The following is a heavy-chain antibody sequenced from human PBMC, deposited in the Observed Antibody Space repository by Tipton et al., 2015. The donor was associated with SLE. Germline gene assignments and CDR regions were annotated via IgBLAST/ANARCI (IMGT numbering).Heavy chain of an antibody. CDR3: GKVGPMGEFDY. D-gene: IGHD2-21*01. CDR2: IFSEGHI. J-gene: IGHJ4*02. Sequence: SLRLSCAASGFTLSSHAMSWVRQAPGKGLEWVSVIFSEGHISYADSVNGRFTISRDTSKNTLYLQMNNLRGEDTAIYYCGKVGPMGEFDYWGQGTLVTVSS. CDR1: GFTLSSHA. V-gene: IGHV3-23*03.